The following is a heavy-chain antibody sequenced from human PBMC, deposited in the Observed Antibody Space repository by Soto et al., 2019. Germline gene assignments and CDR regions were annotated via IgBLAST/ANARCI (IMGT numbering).Heavy chain of an antibody. CDR1: GFTFSSYS. CDR2: ISSSSTI. Sequence: GGSLRLSCAASGFTFSSYSMNWVRQAPGKGLEWVSYISSSSTIYYADSVKGRFTISRDNAKNSLYLQMNSLRDEDTAVYYCARVSYYDSSGSQTYYYYGMDVWDQGTTVTVTS. V-gene: IGHV3-48*02. CDR3: ARVSYYDSSGSQTYYYYGMDV. D-gene: IGHD3-22*01. J-gene: IGHJ6*02.